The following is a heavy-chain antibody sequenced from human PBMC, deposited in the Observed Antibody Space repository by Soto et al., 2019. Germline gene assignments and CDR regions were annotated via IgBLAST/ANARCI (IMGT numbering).Heavy chain of an antibody. Sequence: GGSLRLSCAASGFTFSNAWMNWVRQAPGKGLEWVGRIKSKTDGGTTDYAAPVKGRFTISRDDSKNTLYLQMNSLKTEDTAVYYCTTVNYYDSSGYSDYWGQGTLVTVSS. D-gene: IGHD3-22*01. CDR1: GFTFSNAW. CDR3: TTVNYYDSSGYSDY. V-gene: IGHV3-15*07. J-gene: IGHJ4*02. CDR2: IKSKTDGGTT.